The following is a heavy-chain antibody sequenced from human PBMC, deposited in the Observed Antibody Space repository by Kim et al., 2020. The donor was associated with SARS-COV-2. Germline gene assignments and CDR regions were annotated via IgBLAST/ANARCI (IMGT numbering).Heavy chain of an antibody. CDR1: FWSFSGYY. CDR3: ARGLSNVYFDY. CDR2: INHSGST. V-gene: IGHV4-34*01. D-gene: IGHD3-16*02. J-gene: IGHJ4*02. Sequence: SETLSLTCAVYFWSFSGYYWSWIRQPPGKGLEWIGEINHSGSTNYNPSLKSRVTISVDTSKNQFSLKLSSVTAADTAVYYCARGLSNVYFDYWGQGTLVTVSS.